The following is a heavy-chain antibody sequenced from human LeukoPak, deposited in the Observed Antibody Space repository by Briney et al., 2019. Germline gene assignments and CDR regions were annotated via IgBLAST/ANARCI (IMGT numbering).Heavy chain of an antibody. CDR2: FDPEDGER. CDR3: ARDKGQQLVLDDY. CDR1: GYTLTELS. J-gene: IGHJ4*02. V-gene: IGHV1-24*01. D-gene: IGHD6-13*01. Sequence: ASVKVSCKVSGYTLTELSMHWVRQAPGKGLEWMGAFDPEDGERIYAQKFQGRVTMTRDTSTSTVYMELSSLRSEDTAVYYCARDKGQQLVLDDYWGQGTLVTVSS.